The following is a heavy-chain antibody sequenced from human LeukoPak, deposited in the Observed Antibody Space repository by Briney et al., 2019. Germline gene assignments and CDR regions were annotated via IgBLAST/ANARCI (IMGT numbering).Heavy chain of an antibody. CDR2: ISESSDT. CDR1: GFTVSSNY. Sequence: GGSLRLSCAASGFTVSSNYMSWVRQAPGKGLEWISFISESSDTTYADSGKGRFSISRDNAKNYLYLQMHNLRDGDTAFYFCARVPSILWSSGSFLVNSWGQGTLAIVSS. J-gene: IGHJ4*02. D-gene: IGHD3-10*01. CDR3: ARVPSILWSSGSFLVNS. V-gene: IGHV3-66*03.